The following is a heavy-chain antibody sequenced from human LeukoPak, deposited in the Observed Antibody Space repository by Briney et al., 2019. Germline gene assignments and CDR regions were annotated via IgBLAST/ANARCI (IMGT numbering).Heavy chain of an antibody. CDR3: ARGVVRYSSGPAAFDI. J-gene: IGHJ3*02. CDR2: INPNSGGT. Sequence: ASVKVSCKASGYTFTGYYMHWVRQAPGQGLEWMGWINPNSGGTNYAQKFQGWVTMTRDTSISTAYMELSRLRSDDTAVYYCARGVVRYSSGPAAFDIWGQGTMVTVSS. V-gene: IGHV1-2*04. CDR1: GYTFTGYY. D-gene: IGHD6-19*01.